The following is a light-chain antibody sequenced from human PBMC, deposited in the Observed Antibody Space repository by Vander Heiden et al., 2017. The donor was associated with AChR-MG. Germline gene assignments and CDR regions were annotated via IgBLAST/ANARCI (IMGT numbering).Light chain of an antibody. V-gene: IGLV2-8*01. CDR2: EVN. CDR3: SSYAGSNNVV. J-gene: IGLJ2*01. CDR1: SNDVGGYNH. Sequence: QSALSQPPSASGSPGQSVTISCTGTSNDVGGYNHVSWYHQHPGKAPKLMIYEVNKWPSGVPDRFSGSKSGNTASLTVSGLQAEDEADYYCSSYAGSNNVVFGGGTKLTVL.